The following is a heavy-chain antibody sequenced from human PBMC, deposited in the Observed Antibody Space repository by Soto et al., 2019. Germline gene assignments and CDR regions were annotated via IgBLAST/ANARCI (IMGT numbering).Heavy chain of an antibody. D-gene: IGHD3-3*01. J-gene: IGHJ6*02. CDR3: ARDIDRMEWLLSDYYYGMDV. CDR1: GFTFSSYA. V-gene: IGHV3-30-3*01. Sequence: TGGSLRLSCAASGFTFSSYAMHWVRQAPGKGLEWVAVISYDGSNKYYADSVKGRFTISRDNSKNTLYLQMNSLRAEDTAVYYCARDIDRMEWLLSDYYYGMDVWGQGTTVTVSS. CDR2: ISYDGSNK.